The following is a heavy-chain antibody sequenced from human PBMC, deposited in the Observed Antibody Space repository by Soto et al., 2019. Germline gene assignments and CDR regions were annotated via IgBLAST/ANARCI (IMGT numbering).Heavy chain of an antibody. CDR1: GFTFSSYG. J-gene: IGHJ4*02. CDR2: IGHDGNNR. CDR3: VGNLFWRGY. D-gene: IGHD3-10*01. Sequence: QVQLVESGGGVVQPGRSLRLSCAASGFTFSSYGMHWVRQAPGKGLEWVALIGHDGNNRKYAEDVEGRFTISRDNSKNTLYLQMTSVRADDMAVYYCVGNLFWRGYWGQGTLVTVSS. V-gene: IGHV3-33*03.